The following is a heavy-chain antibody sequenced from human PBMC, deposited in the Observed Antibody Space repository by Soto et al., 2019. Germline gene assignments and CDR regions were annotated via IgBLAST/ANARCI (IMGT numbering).Heavy chain of an antibody. CDR1: GYTFTSYG. CDR2: ISAYNGNT. Sequence: QVKLVQSGAEVKKPGASVKVSCKASGYTFTSYGISWVRQAPGQGLEWMGWISAYNGNTNYAQKLQGRVTMTTDTSTSTAYMELRSLRSDDTAVYYCARDSSGWVNPYNWFDPWGQGTLVTVSS. V-gene: IGHV1-18*01. D-gene: IGHD6-19*01. J-gene: IGHJ5*02. CDR3: ARDSSGWVNPYNWFDP.